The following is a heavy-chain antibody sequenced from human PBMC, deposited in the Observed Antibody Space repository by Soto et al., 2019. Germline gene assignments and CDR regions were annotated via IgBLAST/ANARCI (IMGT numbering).Heavy chain of an antibody. CDR3: ARGRVVPAAIGWFDP. Sequence: GGSLRLSCAASGFTFSSYAMHWVRQAPGKGLEWVAVISYDGSNKYYADSVKGRFTISRDNSKNTLYLQMNSLRAEDTAVFYCARGRVVPAAIGWFDPWGQGTLVTVSS. CDR1: GFTFSSYA. J-gene: IGHJ5*02. CDR2: ISYDGSNK. V-gene: IGHV3-30-3*01. D-gene: IGHD2-2*02.